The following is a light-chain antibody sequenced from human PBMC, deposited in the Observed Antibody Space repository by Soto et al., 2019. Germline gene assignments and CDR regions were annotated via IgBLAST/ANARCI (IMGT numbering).Light chain of an antibody. Sequence: DVVMTQSPLSLPVTLGQPASISCRSSQSLVYSDGNAYLNWFQQRPGQSPRRLSYKASNRDSGVPDRVSGSGSGTDFTLQISRVEAEDVGIYYCMQGTHWPPTFGRGTRVEIK. V-gene: IGKV2-30*01. CDR2: KAS. CDR3: MQGTHWPPT. CDR1: QSLVYSDGNAY. J-gene: IGKJ1*01.